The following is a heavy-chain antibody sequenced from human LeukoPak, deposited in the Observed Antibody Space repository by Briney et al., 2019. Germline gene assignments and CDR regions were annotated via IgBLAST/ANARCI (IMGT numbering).Heavy chain of an antibody. J-gene: IGHJ4*02. D-gene: IGHD6-13*01. V-gene: IGHV3-64D*06. CDR3: MKDPGYSSSWYFDY. CDR2: ISSNGGST. Sequence: QPGGSLRLSCSGSRFTFSSYAMEWVRQAPGKGLEYVLAISSNGGSTYYADSVKGRSTISRANSKNTLYLQMSSLRAEDTAVYYCMKDPGYSSSWYFDYWGQGTLVTVSS. CDR1: RFTFSSYA.